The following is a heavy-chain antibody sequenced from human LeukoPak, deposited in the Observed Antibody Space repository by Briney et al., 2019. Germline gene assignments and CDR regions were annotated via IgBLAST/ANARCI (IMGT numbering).Heavy chain of an antibody. CDR2: INPNSGGT. D-gene: IGHD3-10*01. J-gene: IGHJ5*02. CDR3: ARVIKEPSALLWFGELFRFDP. CDR1: GYTFTGYY. V-gene: IGHV1-2*02. Sequence: ASVKVSCKASGYTFTGYYMHWVRQAPGQGLEWMGWINPNSGGTNYAQKFQGRVTMTRDTSISTAYMELSRLRSDDTAVYYCARVIKEPSALLWFGELFRFDPWGQGTLVTVSS.